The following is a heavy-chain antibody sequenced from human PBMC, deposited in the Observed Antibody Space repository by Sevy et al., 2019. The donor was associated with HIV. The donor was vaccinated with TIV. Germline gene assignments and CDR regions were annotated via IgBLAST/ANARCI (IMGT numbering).Heavy chain of an antibody. D-gene: IGHD1-26*01. Sequence: SETLSLTCAVYGGSFSGYYWSWIRQPPGKGLERIGEINHSGSTNYNPSLKSRVTISVDTSKNQFSLKLSSVTAADTAVYYCARGLSGSYYYYYGMDVWGQGTTVTVSS. CDR3: ARGLSGSYYYYYGMDV. V-gene: IGHV4-34*01. CDR1: GGSFSGYY. J-gene: IGHJ6*02. CDR2: INHSGST.